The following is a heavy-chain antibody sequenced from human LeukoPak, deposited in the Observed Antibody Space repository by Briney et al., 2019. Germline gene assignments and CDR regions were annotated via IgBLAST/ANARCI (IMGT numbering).Heavy chain of an antibody. J-gene: IGHJ5*02. CDR2: IKQDGSEK. CDR1: GFTFSSYW. V-gene: IGHV3-7*01. D-gene: IGHD5-18*01. Sequence: PGGSLRLSCAASGFTFSSYWMSWVRQAPGKGLEWVANIKQDGSEKYYVDSVKGRFTISRDNAKNSLYLQMNSLRAEDTAVYYCARIGGQRGYSLNWLDPWGQGTLVTVSS. CDR3: ARIGGQRGYSLNWLDP.